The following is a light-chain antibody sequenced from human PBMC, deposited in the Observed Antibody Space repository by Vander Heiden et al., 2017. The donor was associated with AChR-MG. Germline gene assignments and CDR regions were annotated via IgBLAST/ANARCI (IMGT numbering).Light chain of an antibody. Sequence: IQSTQSPSSLSASVGDRVTSTCQASQGISSYLAWYQQKPGQAPKLLIYAASTLQSGVPSRFSGSVSGTDFTLTISSLQPEDFATYYGPHLSTFSLTFGGGTKVEIK. CDR2: AAS. CDR1: QGISSY. CDR3: PHLSTFSLT. V-gene: IGKV1-9*01. J-gene: IGKJ4*01.